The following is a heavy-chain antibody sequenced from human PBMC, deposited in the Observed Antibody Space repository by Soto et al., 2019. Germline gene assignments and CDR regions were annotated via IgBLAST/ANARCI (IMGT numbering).Heavy chain of an antibody. CDR1: GGTFSSYA. J-gene: IGHJ4*02. CDR2: IIPIFGTA. Sequence: QVQLVQSGAEVKKPGSSVKVSCKASGGTFSSYAISWVRQAPGQGLGWMGGIIPIFGTANYAQKFQGRATITADESTSTANMELSSLRSEDTAVYYGAREGGTGWLQFFDYWGQGTLVTVSS. V-gene: IGHV1-69*12. D-gene: IGHD5-12*01. CDR3: AREGGTGWLQFFDY.